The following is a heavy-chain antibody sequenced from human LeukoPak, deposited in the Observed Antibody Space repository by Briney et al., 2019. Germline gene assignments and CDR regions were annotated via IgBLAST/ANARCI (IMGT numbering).Heavy chain of an antibody. CDR2: INHSGST. CDR1: GFIVSSNY. J-gene: IGHJ4*02. D-gene: IGHD5-18*01. CDR3: ARGLGGYSYGSFVGYYFDY. Sequence: GSLRLSCAASGFIVSSNYMTWVRQAPGKGLEWIGEINHSGSTNYNPSLKSRVTISVDTSKNQFSLKLSSVTAADTAVYYCARGLGGYSYGSFVGYYFDYWGQGTLVTVSS. V-gene: IGHV4-34*01.